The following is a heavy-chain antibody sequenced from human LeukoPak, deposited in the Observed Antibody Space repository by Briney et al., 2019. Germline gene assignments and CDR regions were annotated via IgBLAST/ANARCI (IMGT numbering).Heavy chain of an antibody. CDR1: GFTFGDSE. Sequence: PGGSLRLSCTASGFTFGDSEMSWVRQSPGKGLEWVAHISHDGSEKHYVDSEKGRFTISRDNARNSQFLQMNSLRVDDTAVYYCASGGGWVFFNWGQGTLVTVSS. V-gene: IGHV3-7*01. J-gene: IGHJ4*02. CDR2: ISHDGSEK. CDR3: ASGGGWVFFN. D-gene: IGHD6-19*01.